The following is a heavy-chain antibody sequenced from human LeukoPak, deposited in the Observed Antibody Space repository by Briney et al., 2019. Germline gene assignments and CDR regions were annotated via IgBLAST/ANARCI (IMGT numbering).Heavy chain of an antibody. Sequence: GASVKVSCKASGYTFTGYYLHWVRQAPGQGLEWMGWINPNSGGTNYAQKFQGRVTMTRDTSISTAYMELSRLRSDDTAVYYCARVVTMVRGDWFDPWGQGTLVTVSS. CDR1: GYTFTGYY. V-gene: IGHV1-2*02. D-gene: IGHD3-10*01. J-gene: IGHJ5*02. CDR2: INPNSGGT. CDR3: ARVVTMVRGDWFDP.